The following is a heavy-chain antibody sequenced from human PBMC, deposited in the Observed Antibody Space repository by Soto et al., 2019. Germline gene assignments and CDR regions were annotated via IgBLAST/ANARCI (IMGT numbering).Heavy chain of an antibody. V-gene: IGHV3-21*01. CDR2: ISISSSYI. CDR1: GFTFSSYS. J-gene: IGHJ6*02. Sequence: EVQLVESGGGLVKPGGSLRLSCAASGFTFSSYSMNWVRQAPGKGLEWVSSISISSSYIYYADSVMSRFTISRDNAKNSLSLKMNTLRTEETGWDYCANRHGLDVCGQRTKVAVSS. CDR3: ANRHGLDV.